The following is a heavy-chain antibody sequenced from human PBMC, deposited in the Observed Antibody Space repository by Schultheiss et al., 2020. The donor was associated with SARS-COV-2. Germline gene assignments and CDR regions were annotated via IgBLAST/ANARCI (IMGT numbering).Heavy chain of an antibody. CDR1: GGTFSSYA. CDR2: ISAYNGNT. D-gene: IGHD3-3*01. V-gene: IGHV1-18*01. CDR3: ARDGGYDFWSGFSGWLDV. Sequence: ASVKVSCKASGGTFSSYAISWVRQAPGQGLEWMGWISAYNGNTNYAQKLQGRVTMTRNTSISTAYMELSSLRSEDTAVYYCARDGGYDFWSGFSGWLDVWGQGTTVTVSS. J-gene: IGHJ6*02.